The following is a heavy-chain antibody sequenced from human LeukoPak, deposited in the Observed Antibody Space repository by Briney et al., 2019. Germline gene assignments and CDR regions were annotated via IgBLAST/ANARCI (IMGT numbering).Heavy chain of an antibody. D-gene: IGHD6-19*01. Sequence: AGESLKISCKGSGYSFTSYWTGWVRQLPGKGLEWMGIIYPGDSDTRYSPSFQGQVTISADKSISTAYLQWSSLKASDTAMYYCARSDLGSGHTFDYWGQGTLVTVSS. CDR1: GYSFTSYW. J-gene: IGHJ4*02. CDR3: ARSDLGSGHTFDY. V-gene: IGHV5-51*01. CDR2: IYPGDSDT.